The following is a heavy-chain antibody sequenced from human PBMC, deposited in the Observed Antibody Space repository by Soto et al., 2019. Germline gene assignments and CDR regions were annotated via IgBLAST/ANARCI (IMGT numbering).Heavy chain of an antibody. V-gene: IGHV3-23*01. Sequence: PGGSLRLCCAASGFSFRNYAMTWVRQAPGKGLEWVSGLSGSGTMRYYADSVRGRFIISRDNAKNTLFLQMDNLRVEDSAVYYCAKEVVENRNAPIPGHNWGQGTPVTLSS. J-gene: IGHJ4*02. CDR3: AKEVVENRNAPIPGHN. D-gene: IGHD1-1*01. CDR2: LSGSGTMR. CDR1: GFSFRNYA.